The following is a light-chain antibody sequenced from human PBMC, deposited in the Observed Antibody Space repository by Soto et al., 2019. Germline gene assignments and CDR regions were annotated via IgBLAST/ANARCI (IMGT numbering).Light chain of an antibody. CDR3: QLYGSSPPT. CDR2: CAS. Sequence: EIVLTQSPGTLYLSPGERATLSCRASESVSNDHLAWYQRKPGQAPRLLIYCASYRATDIPYRCSGSGSGIYLTLNIARLEAEALAVYVCQLYGSSPPTFGVGTKAEI. V-gene: IGKV3-20*01. CDR1: ESVSNDH. J-gene: IGKJ4*02.